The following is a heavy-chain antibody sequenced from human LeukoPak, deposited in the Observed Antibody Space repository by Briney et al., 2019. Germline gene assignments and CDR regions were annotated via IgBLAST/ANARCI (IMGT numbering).Heavy chain of an antibody. CDR2: IYTSGST. D-gene: IGHD2-2*01. Sequence: SETLSLTCTVSGGSISSGSYYWSWIRQPAGKGLEWIGRIYTSGSTNYNPSLKSRVTISVDTSKNQFSLELSSVTAADTAVYYCAGTGVEHDSVPWGQGTLVTVSS. CDR3: AGTGVEHDSVP. CDR1: GGSISSGSYY. J-gene: IGHJ4*02. V-gene: IGHV4-61*02.